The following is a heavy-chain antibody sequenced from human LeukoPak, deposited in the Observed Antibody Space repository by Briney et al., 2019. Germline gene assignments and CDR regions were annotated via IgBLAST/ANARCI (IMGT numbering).Heavy chain of an antibody. CDR1: GFTFNNYA. D-gene: IGHD1-1*01. CDR3: ATHWRGR. Sequence: TGGSLRLSCAASGFTFNNYAMSWVRQAPGKGLEWVSVISGSDTSTYYADSVKGRLTISRDDSKNTLYLQMNSLRAEDTAVYYCATHWRGRWGQGTLVTVSS. CDR2: ISGSDTST. J-gene: IGHJ4*02. V-gene: IGHV3-23*01.